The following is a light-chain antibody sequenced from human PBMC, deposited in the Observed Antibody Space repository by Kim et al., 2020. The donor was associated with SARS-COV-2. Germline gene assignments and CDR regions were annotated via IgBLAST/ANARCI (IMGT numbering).Light chain of an antibody. V-gene: IGKV3-20*01. Sequence: LSPGESATLSCRASQSVSRSYLAWYQQRPGPAPRLLIYGASSRATGIPDRFSGSGSGTDFTLTISRLEPEDFAVYYCQQYGSPWTFGQGTKVDIK. CDR3: QQYGSPWT. CDR2: GAS. J-gene: IGKJ1*01. CDR1: QSVSRSY.